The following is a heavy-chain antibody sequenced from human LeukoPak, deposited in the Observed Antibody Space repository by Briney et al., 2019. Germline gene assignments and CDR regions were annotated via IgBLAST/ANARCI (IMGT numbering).Heavy chain of an antibody. J-gene: IGHJ4*02. Sequence: GGSLRLSCAASGFTFSSYAMHWVRQAPGKGLEWVANIKQDGSEKYYVDSVKGRFTISRDNAKNSLYLQMNSLRAEDTAVYYCAREVAIFGSDYFDYWGQGTLVTVSS. D-gene: IGHD3-3*01. CDR2: IKQDGSEK. V-gene: IGHV3-7*01. CDR3: AREVAIFGSDYFDY. CDR1: GFTFSSYA.